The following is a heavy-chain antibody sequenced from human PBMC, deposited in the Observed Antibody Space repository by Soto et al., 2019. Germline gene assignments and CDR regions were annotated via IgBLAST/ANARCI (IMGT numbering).Heavy chain of an antibody. CDR1: GFTFSSYA. Sequence: EVQLLESGGGLAQPGGSLRLSCAASGFTFSSYAMSWVRQAPGKGLEWVSAISGSGVSTYYADSVKGRFTISRDNSKNXRDXQMNSLRAEDTAVYYCAKSPGMYYYDSSGYYHYAYWGQGTLVTVSS. CDR3: AKSPGMYYYDSSGYYHYAY. J-gene: IGHJ4*02. V-gene: IGHV3-23*01. CDR2: ISGSGVST. D-gene: IGHD3-22*01.